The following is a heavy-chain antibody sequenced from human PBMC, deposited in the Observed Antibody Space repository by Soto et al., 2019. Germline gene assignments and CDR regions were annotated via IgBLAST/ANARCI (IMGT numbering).Heavy chain of an antibody. CDR2: IKPAGSEK. CDR1: GFTFSRFW. Sequence: EVQLVESGGGLVQPGGSLRLSCAASGFTFSRFWMNWVRQAPGKGLEWVANIKPAGSEKYYVDSVKGRFTISRDNAKNSLFVQMSSLRVEDTAVYYCVRAGDYVWGSYADYWGQGALVTVSS. J-gene: IGHJ4*02. D-gene: IGHD3-16*01. CDR3: VRAGDYVWGSYADY. V-gene: IGHV3-7*01.